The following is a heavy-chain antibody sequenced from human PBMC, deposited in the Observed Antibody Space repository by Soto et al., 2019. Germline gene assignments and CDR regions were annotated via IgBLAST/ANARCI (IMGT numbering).Heavy chain of an antibody. V-gene: IGHV3-23*01. D-gene: IGHD6-13*01. CDR1: GFTFSTYA. CDR2: LSASGGTT. CDR3: ARGWQQSDY. J-gene: IGHJ4*02. Sequence: GGSLRLSCAGSGFTFSTYAMTWVRQAPGQGLECVSALSASGGTTYYADSVKGRFSISRDNSKNTLFLQMNSLRAEDTALYYCARGWQQSDYWGQGTLVTVSS.